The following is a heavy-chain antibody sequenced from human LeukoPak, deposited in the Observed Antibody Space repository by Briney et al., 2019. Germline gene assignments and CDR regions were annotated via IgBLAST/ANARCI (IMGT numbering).Heavy chain of an antibody. CDR1: GDSISSYY. CDR2: IYYSGGT. V-gene: IGHV4-59*01. Sequence: SETLSLTCTVSGDSISSYYWSWIRQPPGKGLEWIGYIYYSGGTIYNPSLKSRVTMSLDTSKDQFSLKLRSVTAADTAVYYCARGVISPDAFDVWGQRTMVNVS. CDR3: ARGVISPDAFDV. D-gene: IGHD3-3*02. J-gene: IGHJ3*01.